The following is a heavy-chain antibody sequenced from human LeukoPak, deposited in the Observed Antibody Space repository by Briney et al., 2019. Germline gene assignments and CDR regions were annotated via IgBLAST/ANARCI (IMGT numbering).Heavy chain of an antibody. CDR3: AREDSSSWYGDYYYGMDV. V-gene: IGHV4-31*03. D-gene: IGHD6-13*01. CDR1: GGSISSGGYY. J-gene: IGHJ6*02. CDR2: IYYSGST. Sequence: PSETLPLTCTVSGGSISSGGYYWSWIRLHPGKGLEWIGYIYYSGSTYYNPSLKSRVTISVDTSKNQFSLKLSSVTAADTAVYYCAREDSSSWYGDYYYGMDVWGQGTTVTVSS.